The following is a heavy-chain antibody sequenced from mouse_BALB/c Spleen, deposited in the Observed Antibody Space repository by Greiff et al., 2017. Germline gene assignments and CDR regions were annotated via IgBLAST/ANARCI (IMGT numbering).Heavy chain of an antibody. Sequence: QVQLQQPGAELVKPGTSVKLSCKASGYNFTSYWINWVKLRPGQGLEWIGDIYPGSGSTNYNEKFKSKATLTVDTSSSTAYMQLSSLASEDSALYYCARVGGLDYWGQGTTLTVSS. CDR2: IYPGSGST. CDR3: ARVGGLDY. J-gene: IGHJ2*01. CDR1: GYNFTSYW. V-gene: IGHV1-55*01. D-gene: IGHD3-3*01.